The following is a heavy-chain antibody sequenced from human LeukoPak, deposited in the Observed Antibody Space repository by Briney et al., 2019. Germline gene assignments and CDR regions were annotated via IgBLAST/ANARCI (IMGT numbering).Heavy chain of an antibody. D-gene: IGHD6-19*01. CDR2: INHSGST. CDR3: ASLIAVATIDY. J-gene: IGHJ4*02. CDR1: GGSFSGYY. V-gene: IGHV4-34*01. Sequence: PSETLSLTCAVYGGSFSGYYWSWIRQPPGKGLEWIGEINHSGSTNYNPSLKSRVTISVDTSKNQFSLKLTSVTTADTAVYYCASLIAVATIDYWGQGTLVTVSS.